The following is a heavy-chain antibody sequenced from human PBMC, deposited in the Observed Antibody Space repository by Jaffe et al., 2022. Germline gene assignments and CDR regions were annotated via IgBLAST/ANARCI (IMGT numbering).Heavy chain of an antibody. J-gene: IGHJ3*02. Sequence: QVQLVQSGAEVKKPGASVKVSCKASGYTFTGYYMHWVRQAPGQGLEWMGWINPNSGGTNYAQKFQGRVTMTRDTSISTAYMELSRLRSDDTAVYYCARDPGYSYGNDAFDIWGQGTMVTVSS. D-gene: IGHD5-18*01. CDR3: ARDPGYSYGNDAFDI. CDR1: GYTFTGYY. V-gene: IGHV1-2*02. CDR2: INPNSGGT.